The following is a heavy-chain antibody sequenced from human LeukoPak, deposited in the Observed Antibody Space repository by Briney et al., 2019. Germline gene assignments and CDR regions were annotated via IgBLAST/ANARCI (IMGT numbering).Heavy chain of an antibody. V-gene: IGHV5-51*01. CDR1: GYSFTSYW. J-gene: IGHJ5*01. D-gene: IGHD2-2*01. CDR3: ARLLGYCSTTSCSSSFDS. CDR2: VYPADSDT. Sequence: GESLKISCKGSGYSFTSYWIAWVRQMPGKGLEWMGIVYPADSDTRYSPSFQGQATISGDKSISTAYLQWSSLKASDSAMYYCARLLGYCSTTSCSSSFDSWGQGTLVTVSS.